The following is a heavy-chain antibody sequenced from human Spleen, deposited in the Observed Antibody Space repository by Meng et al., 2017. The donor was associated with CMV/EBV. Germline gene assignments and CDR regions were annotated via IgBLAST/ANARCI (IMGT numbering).Heavy chain of an antibody. J-gene: IGHJ5*02. CDR2: IIPIFGTA. Sequence: SVKVSCKASGYTFTGYYIQWVRQAPGQGLEWMGGIIPIFGTANYAQKFQGRVTITTDESTSTAYMELSSLRSEDTAVYYCARGVVVGNWFDPWGQGTLVTVSS. CDR1: GYTFTGYY. V-gene: IGHV1-69*05. CDR3: ARGVVVGNWFDP. D-gene: IGHD3-22*01.